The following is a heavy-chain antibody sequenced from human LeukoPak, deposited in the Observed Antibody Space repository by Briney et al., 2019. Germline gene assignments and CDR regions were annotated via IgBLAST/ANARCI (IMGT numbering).Heavy chain of an antibody. V-gene: IGHV4-59*01. J-gene: IGHJ5*02. D-gene: IGHD3-10*01. Sequence: SETLSLTCTVSGVSISSYFWSWFRQPPGKGLEWIGYIAYSGSTNYNPSLKSRVTISVDTSKNQFSLNVTSVTATDTAMYYCARDNYRGVSNFDPWGQGILVTVSS. CDR1: GVSISSYF. CDR3: ARDNYRGVSNFDP. CDR2: IAYSGST.